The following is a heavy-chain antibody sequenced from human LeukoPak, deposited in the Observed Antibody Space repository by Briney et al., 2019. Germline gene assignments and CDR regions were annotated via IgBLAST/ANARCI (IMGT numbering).Heavy chain of an antibody. Sequence: SETLSPTYSVSGASINSYYWSSVRQPPGSGLEWLGYIYHPGSTNYNSYFRSRVTISVDSSKNQVSLRLSSVTAADTAVYYGARGGYYYDSRNYPSFGGLNFAYWGQGSLVTVSS. D-gene: IGHD3-22*01. CDR2: IYHPGST. V-gene: IGHV4-59*01. CDR3: ARGGYYYDSRNYPSFGGLNFAY. CDR1: GASINSYY. J-gene: IGHJ4*02.